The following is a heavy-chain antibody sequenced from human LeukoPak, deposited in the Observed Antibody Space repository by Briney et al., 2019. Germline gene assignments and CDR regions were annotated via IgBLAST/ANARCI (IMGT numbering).Heavy chain of an antibody. CDR3: ARDYDWAFDL. CDR1: GFTFGQHV. V-gene: IGHV3-48*02. CDR2: INHNGETI. D-gene: IGHD3-9*01. Sequence: PGGSLRLSCAASGFTFGQHVFGWVRQAPGKGLEWVSYINHNGETIFYPDFLKGRFTISRDNARNSLYLQMNSLRDDDTAIYYCARDYDWAFDLWGQGTLVTVSS. J-gene: IGHJ4*02.